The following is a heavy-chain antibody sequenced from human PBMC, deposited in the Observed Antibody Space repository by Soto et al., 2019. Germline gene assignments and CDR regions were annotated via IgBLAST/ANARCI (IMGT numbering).Heavy chain of an antibody. CDR2: ISGSGGST. V-gene: IGHV3-23*01. CDR3: AKDLGIFGVVKNPHWFDP. Sequence: HPWGSLRLSCAASGFTFSRYSMNWVRQAPGKGLEWVSAISGSGGSTYYADSVKGRFTISRDNSKNTLYLQMNSLRAEDTAVYYCAKDLGIFGVVKNPHWFDPWGQGTLVTVSS. J-gene: IGHJ5*02. D-gene: IGHD3-3*01. CDR1: GFTFSRYS.